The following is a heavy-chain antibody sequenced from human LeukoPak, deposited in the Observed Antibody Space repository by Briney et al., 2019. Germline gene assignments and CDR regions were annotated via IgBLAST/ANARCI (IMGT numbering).Heavy chain of an antibody. CDR1: GFTFSNYN. CDR3: AKIVGATGCLNY. V-gene: IGHV3-21*04. CDR2: ITSSGTYT. Sequence: GGSLRLSCADSGFTFSNYNMNWVRQAPGKAMEWVSSITSSGTYTFYADLVKGRFTISRDNAKNSLYLQMNSLRAEDTAVYYCAKIVGATGCLNYWGQGTLVTVSS. D-gene: IGHD1-26*01. J-gene: IGHJ4*02.